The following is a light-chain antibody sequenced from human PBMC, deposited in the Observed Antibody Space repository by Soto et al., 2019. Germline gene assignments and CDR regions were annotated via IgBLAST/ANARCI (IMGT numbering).Light chain of an antibody. CDR2: GAS. CDR3: QQYGSSPPT. V-gene: IGKV3-20*01. CDR1: QSVSNNY. J-gene: IGKJ1*01. Sequence: EIVLTQSQGTLSLSPGERATLSCRASQSVSNNYLAWYQRKPGQAPRLLIYGASIRATDIPTRFSGSGSGTDFTLTITRLEPEDCAVYYCQQYGSSPPTFGQGTKVEMK.